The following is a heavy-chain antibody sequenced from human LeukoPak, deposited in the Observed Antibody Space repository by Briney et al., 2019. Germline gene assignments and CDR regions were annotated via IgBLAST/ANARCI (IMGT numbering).Heavy chain of an antibody. CDR1: GGSISSSHYY. D-gene: IGHD3-22*01. Sequence: SETLSLTCTVSGGSISSSHYYWGWIRQPPGKGLEWIGSIYYSGSTYYNPSPKSRVTISVDTSKNQFSLRLSSVTAADTAVYSCARRSSGYHDAFDIWGLGTMVTVSS. CDR3: ARRSSGYHDAFDI. J-gene: IGHJ3*02. CDR2: IYYSGST. V-gene: IGHV4-39*01.